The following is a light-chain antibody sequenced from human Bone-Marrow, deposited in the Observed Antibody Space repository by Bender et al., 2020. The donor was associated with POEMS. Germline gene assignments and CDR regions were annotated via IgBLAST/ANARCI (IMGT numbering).Light chain of an antibody. CDR1: SSDVGTYDY. V-gene: IGLV2-11*01. CDR3: SSYASSSTLL. Sequence: QSALTQPRSVSGSPGQSVTVSCTGTSSDVGTYDYVSWYQHHPGKAPKLLISDVSNRPSGVSDRFSGSKSGNTASLTISGLQAEDEGDYYCSSYASSSTLLFGGGTKLTVL. J-gene: IGLJ3*02. CDR2: DVS.